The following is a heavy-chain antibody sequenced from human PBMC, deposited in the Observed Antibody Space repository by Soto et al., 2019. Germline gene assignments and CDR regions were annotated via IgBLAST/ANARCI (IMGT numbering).Heavy chain of an antibody. CDR1: GGTFSSYA. J-gene: IGHJ6*02. D-gene: IGHD4-17*01. Sequence: QVQLVQSGAEVKKPGSSVKVSCKASGGTFSSYAISWVRQAPGQGLEWMGGILPIFGTANYAQKFQGRVTITADESTSTAYMELSSLRSEDTAVYYCARTTYGDYGRPGFYYYGMDVWGQGTTVTVSS. CDR2: ILPIFGTA. CDR3: ARTTYGDYGRPGFYYYGMDV. V-gene: IGHV1-69*01.